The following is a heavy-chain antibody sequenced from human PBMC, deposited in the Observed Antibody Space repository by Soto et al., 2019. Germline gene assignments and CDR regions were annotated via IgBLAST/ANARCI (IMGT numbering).Heavy chain of an antibody. D-gene: IGHD2-15*01. CDR2: IIPISGTV. CDR1: GGTFSGYA. CDR3: VRSPDCSGGSCYSLIGY. J-gene: IGHJ4*02. Sequence: QVQLEQSGAEVKKPGSSVKVSCQASGGTFSGYALSWVRQAPGQGLEWMGGIIPISGTVIYAQKFQGRVTITAGESTSTAYMELRSLRSEDTAIYYCVRSPDCSGGSCYSLIGYWGQGTLVTVSS. V-gene: IGHV1-69*01.